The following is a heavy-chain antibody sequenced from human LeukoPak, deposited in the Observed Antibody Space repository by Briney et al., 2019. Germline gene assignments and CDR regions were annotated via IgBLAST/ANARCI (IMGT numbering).Heavy chain of an antibody. D-gene: IGHD6-13*01. J-gene: IGHJ4*02. V-gene: IGHV3-23*01. CDR2: ISGSGSST. CDR3: AKHASSSWRIYFDY. Sequence: SGGSLRLSCAASGFTFSSYAMSWVRQAPGKGLEWVSAISGSGSSTFYPDSVKGRFTISRDNSKNTLYLQMNSLRAEDTAVYYCAKHASSSWRIYFDYWGQGTLVTVSS. CDR1: GFTFSSYA.